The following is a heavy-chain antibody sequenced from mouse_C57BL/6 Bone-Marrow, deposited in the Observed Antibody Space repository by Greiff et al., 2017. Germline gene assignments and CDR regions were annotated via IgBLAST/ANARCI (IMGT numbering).Heavy chain of an antibody. CDR3: ARFEFDGSGGDWYFDV. Sequence: VQLQQSGPELVKPGASVKLSCKASGYTFTSYDINWVKQRPGQGLEWIGWIYPRDGSTKYNEKFKGKATLTVDPSSSTAYMELHSLTSEDSAVYFCARFEFDGSGGDWYFDVGGRGTTITVSS. CDR1: GYTFTSYD. V-gene: IGHV1-85*01. J-gene: IGHJ1*03. CDR2: IYPRDGST. D-gene: IGHD1-1*01.